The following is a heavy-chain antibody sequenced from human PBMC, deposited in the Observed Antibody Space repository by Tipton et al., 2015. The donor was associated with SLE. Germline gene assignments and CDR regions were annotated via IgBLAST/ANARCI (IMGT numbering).Heavy chain of an antibody. J-gene: IGHJ4*02. CDR3: ARDGGAARPFDY. D-gene: IGHD6-6*01. Sequence: QLVQSGAEVKKPGASVKVSCKASGYTFTTYDITWVRQATGQGLEWMGWMNPNSGNTGYAQKFQGRVTMTRNTSISTAHMELSSLRSEDTAVYYCARDGGAARPFDYWGQGTLVTVSS. CDR1: GYTFTTYD. CDR2: MNPNSGNT. V-gene: IGHV1-8*02.